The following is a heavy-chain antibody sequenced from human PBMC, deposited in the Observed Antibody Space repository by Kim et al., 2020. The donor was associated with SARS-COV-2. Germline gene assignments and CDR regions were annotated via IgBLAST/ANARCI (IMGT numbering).Heavy chain of an antibody. V-gene: IGHV4-59*13. J-gene: IGHJ5*02. D-gene: IGHD6-13*01. CDR2: IYYSGST. CDR3: ARDIAAAGYFDP. CDR1: GGSISGYY. Sequence: SETLSLTCAVSGGSISGYYWSWIRQPPGKGLEWIGDIYYSGSTNYNPSLKSRVTISVDTSKNQFSLKLSSVTAADTAVYYCARDIAAAGYFDPWGQGTLVTVSS.